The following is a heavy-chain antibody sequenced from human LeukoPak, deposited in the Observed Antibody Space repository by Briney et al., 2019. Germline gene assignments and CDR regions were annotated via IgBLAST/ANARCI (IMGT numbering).Heavy chain of an antibody. Sequence: PGRSLRLSCAASGFTFRSYGMHWVRQTPGKGLEWVAVIWFDGRNKYYADSVRGRFTISRDNSKNTLFLQMNSLRAEDTAVYYCARDQNEGYGDYFYYFDYWGQGTLVTVSS. CDR2: IWFDGRNK. J-gene: IGHJ4*02. D-gene: IGHD4-17*01. CDR3: ARDQNEGYGDYFYYFDY. V-gene: IGHV3-33*01. CDR1: GFTFRSYG.